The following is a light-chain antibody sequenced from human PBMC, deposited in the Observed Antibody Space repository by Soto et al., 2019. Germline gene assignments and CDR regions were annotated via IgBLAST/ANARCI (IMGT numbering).Light chain of an antibody. CDR1: SSDVGGYNY. Sequence: QSALTQPPSASGSPGQSVTISCTGTSSDVGGYNYVSWYQQHPGKAPKLMIYGVSERPSGVPDRFSGSKSGNTASLTVSGLQAEDEADYYCSSYAGSISFVFGTGTKVTVL. CDR2: GVS. CDR3: SSYAGSISFV. J-gene: IGLJ1*01. V-gene: IGLV2-8*01.